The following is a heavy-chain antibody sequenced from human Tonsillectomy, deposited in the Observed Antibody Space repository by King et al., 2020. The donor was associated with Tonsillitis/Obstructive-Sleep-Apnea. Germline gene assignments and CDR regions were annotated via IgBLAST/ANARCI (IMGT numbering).Heavy chain of an antibody. V-gene: IGHV4-4*02. CDR1: GDSINSTNW. Sequence: QLQESGPGLVKPSGTLSLTCAVSGDSINSTNWWSWVRQPPGKGLEWIGEIYHSRSTNYNPSLKSRVTISVDKSKNQFSLKLNSVTAADTAVYFCARGTGYCASTNCLGGWFDPWGQGTLVTVSS. CDR2: IYHSRST. D-gene: IGHD2-2*01. CDR3: ARGTGYCASTNCLGGWFDP. J-gene: IGHJ5*02.